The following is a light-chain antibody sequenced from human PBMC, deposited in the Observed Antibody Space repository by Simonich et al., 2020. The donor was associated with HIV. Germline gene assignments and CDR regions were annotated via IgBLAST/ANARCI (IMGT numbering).Light chain of an antibody. CDR1: QSVSNY. Sequence: EIVLTQSPATLSLSPGERATLSCRASQSVSNYLAWYQQKPGQATRLLIYDASNRATSIPAGFSVSGSGTDFTLTISSLEPEDFAVYYCHQRSNWPPLTFGGGTKVEIK. J-gene: IGKJ4*01. V-gene: IGKV3-11*01. CDR3: HQRSNWPPLT. CDR2: DAS.